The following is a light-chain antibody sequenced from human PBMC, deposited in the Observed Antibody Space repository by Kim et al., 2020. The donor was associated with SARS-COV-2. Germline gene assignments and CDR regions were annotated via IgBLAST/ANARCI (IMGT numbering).Light chain of an antibody. CDR1: QNISSY. CDR2: AAS. Sequence: DIQMTQSPSSLSASVGDRVTITGRASQNISSYLNWYQQKPGKAPDLLIYAASTLRTGVPSRFSGSGSGTDFTLTISSLQPEDFATYYCQQGYSTFGQGTKLEI. CDR3: QQGYST. V-gene: IGKV1-39*01. J-gene: IGKJ2*01.